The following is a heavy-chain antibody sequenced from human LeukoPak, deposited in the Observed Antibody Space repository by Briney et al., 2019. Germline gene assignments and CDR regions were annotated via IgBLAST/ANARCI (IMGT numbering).Heavy chain of an antibody. V-gene: IGHV4-59*01. J-gene: IGHJ6*03. CDR3: ARDANYYDSSGSGRPHYYYYMDV. Sequence: SETLSLTCTVSSGSFRTYYWSWIRQPPGKGLEWIGYIFYNEGTSYNPSLKSRVTISVDTSNNQLSLKVNSVTAADTAMYYCARDANYYDSSGSGRPHYYYYMDVWGKGTTVTISS. CDR2: IFYNEGT. D-gene: IGHD3-22*01. CDR1: SGSFRTYY.